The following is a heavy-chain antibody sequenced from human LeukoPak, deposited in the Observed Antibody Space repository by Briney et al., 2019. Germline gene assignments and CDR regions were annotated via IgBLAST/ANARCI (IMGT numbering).Heavy chain of an antibody. CDR1: GFTFSSYG. V-gene: IGHV3-33*06. CDR2: IWYDGSNK. Sequence: GRSLRLSCAASGFTFSSYGMHWVRQAPGKGLEWVAVIWYDGSNKYYADSVKGRFTISRDNSKNTLYLQMNSLRAEDTAVYYCAKVGYGDYYFDYWGQGTPVTVSS. J-gene: IGHJ4*02. CDR3: AKVGYGDYYFDY. D-gene: IGHD4-17*01.